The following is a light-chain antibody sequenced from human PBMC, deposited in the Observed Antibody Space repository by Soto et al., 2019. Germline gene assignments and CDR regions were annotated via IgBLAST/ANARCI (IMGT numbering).Light chain of an antibody. CDR3: SSYTSTTTLV. CDR2: DVN. Sequence: QSALTQPASVSGSPGQSITISCTGTSNDVGGYNFVSWYQQHPGRVPKLMIYDVNNRPSGVSTRFSGSKSGNTASLTISGLQAEDEADYYCSSYTSTTTLVFGGGTKLTVL. CDR1: SNDVGGYNF. V-gene: IGLV2-14*03. J-gene: IGLJ2*01.